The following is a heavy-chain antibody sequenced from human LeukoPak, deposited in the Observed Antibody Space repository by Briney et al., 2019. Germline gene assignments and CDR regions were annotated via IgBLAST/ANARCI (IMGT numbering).Heavy chain of an antibody. CDR2: FDPEDGET. V-gene: IGHV1-24*01. Sequence: ASVKVSCKVSGYTLTELSMHWVRQAPGKGLERMGGFDPEDGETIYAQKFQGRVTMTEDTSTDTAYMELSSLRSEDTAVYYCATARITMVPFDFDYWGQGTLVTVSS. J-gene: IGHJ4*02. CDR3: ATARITMVPFDFDY. D-gene: IGHD3-10*01. CDR1: GYTLTELS.